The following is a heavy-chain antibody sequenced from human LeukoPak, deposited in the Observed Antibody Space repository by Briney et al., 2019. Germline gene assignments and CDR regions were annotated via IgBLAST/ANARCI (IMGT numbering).Heavy chain of an antibody. CDR3: ARVGLAYDYVWGRGYFDY. Sequence: SVKVSCKASGGTFSSYAISWVRQAPGQGLEWMGGIIPIFGTANYAQKLQGRVTVTTDTSTSTAYMELRSLRSDDTAVYYCARVGLAYDYVWGRGYFDYWAREPWSPSPQ. D-gene: IGHD3-16*01. CDR1: GGTFSSYA. V-gene: IGHV1-69*05. CDR2: IIPIFGTA. J-gene: IGHJ4*02.